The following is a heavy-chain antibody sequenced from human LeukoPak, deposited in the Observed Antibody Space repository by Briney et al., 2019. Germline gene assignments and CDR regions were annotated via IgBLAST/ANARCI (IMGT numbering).Heavy chain of an antibody. CDR3: AKQLGYCSDGSCYFPY. D-gene: IGHD2-15*01. CDR2: ISNNGGYT. V-gene: IGHV3-23*01. Sequence: GGSLSLSCAASGFTFSSSAMSWVRQAPGKGLEWVSAISNNGGYTYYADSVQGRFTISRDNSKSTLCLQMNSLRAEDTAVYYCAKQLGYCSDGSCYFPYWGQGTLVTVSS. J-gene: IGHJ4*02. CDR1: GFTFSSSA.